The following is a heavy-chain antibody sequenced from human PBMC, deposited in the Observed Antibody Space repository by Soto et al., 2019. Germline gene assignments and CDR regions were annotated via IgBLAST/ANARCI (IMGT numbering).Heavy chain of an antibody. V-gene: IGHV3-23*01. Sequence: GVSLRLSCAASGFTFSTYAMSWVRQAPRKGLEWVSAISGNGGDYTYYADSVKGRFTISRDNSKNTLYLQMNSLRAEDTAVYYCVPLCRYCSTTTPSWGQGTLVNVSS. CDR1: GFTFSTYA. CDR3: VPLCRYCSTTTPS. J-gene: IGHJ4*02. CDR2: ISGNGGDYT. D-gene: IGHD2-2*01.